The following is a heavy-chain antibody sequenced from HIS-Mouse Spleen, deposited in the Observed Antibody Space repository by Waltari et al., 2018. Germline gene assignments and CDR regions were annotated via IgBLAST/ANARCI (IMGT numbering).Heavy chain of an antibody. V-gene: IGHV4-39*07. CDR3: AREIPYSSSWYDWYFDL. D-gene: IGHD6-13*01. Sequence: QLQLQESGPGLVKPSETLSLTGTFSRGSIDSSCYYWGWMLQPPGKGLEWIGSIYYSGSTYYNPSLKSRVTISVDTSKNQFSLKLSSVTAADTAVYYCAREIPYSSSWYDWYFDLWGRGTLVTVSS. CDR1: RGSIDSSCYY. J-gene: IGHJ2*01. CDR2: IYYSGST.